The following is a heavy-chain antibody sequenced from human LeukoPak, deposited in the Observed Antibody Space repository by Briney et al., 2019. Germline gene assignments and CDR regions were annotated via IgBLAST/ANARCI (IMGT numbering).Heavy chain of an antibody. V-gene: IGHV3-15*01. CDR2: IKSKTDGGTT. CDR3: TTEMGATRGYFDY. J-gene: IGHJ4*02. Sequence: GGSLRLSCAASGVTFSNAWMSWVRQAPGKGLEWVGRIKSKTDGGTTDYAAPVKGRFTISRDDSKNTLYLQMNSLKTEDTAVYYCTTEMGATRGYFDYWGQGTLVTVSS. D-gene: IGHD1-26*01. CDR1: GVTFSNAW.